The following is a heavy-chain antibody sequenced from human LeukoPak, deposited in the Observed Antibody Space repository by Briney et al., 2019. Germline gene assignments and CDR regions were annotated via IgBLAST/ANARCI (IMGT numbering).Heavy chain of an antibody. J-gene: IGHJ4*02. CDR2: IRYDGSNK. Sequence: GGSLRLSCAASGFTFSSYGMHWVRQAPGKGLEWVAFIRYDGSNKYYADSVKGRFTISRDNSRNTLYLQMNSLKTEDTAVYYCTTGDYYYDSSGYYYVDYWGQGTLVTVSS. V-gene: IGHV3-30*02. CDR1: GFTFSSYG. CDR3: TTGDYYYDSSGYYYVDY. D-gene: IGHD3-22*01.